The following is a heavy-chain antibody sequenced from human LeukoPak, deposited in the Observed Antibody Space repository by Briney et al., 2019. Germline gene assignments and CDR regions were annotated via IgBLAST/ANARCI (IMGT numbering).Heavy chain of an antibody. CDR1: GGSISSYY. D-gene: IGHD4-17*01. J-gene: IGHJ6*02. Sequence: PSETLSLTCTVSGGSISSYYWSWIRQPPGKGLEWIGYIYYSGSTTYNPSLKSRVTMSLHTSKNHFSLKLSSVTAADTAVYYCGVTTSNYYYYYAMDVWGQGTTVTVS. CDR2: IYYSGST. V-gene: IGHV4-59*12. CDR3: GVTTSNYYYYYAMDV.